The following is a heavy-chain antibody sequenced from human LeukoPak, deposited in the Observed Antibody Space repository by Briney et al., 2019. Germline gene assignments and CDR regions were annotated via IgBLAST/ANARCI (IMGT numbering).Heavy chain of an antibody. CDR2: ISAYNGNT. Sequence: ASVKVSCKASGYTFTSYSITWVRQAPGQRLEWMGWISAYNGNTKYAQKLQGRVTMTTDTSTSTAYMELRSLRSDDTAVYYCVSGIYYYDSSGYLDAFDIWGQGTMVTVSS. CDR1: GYTFTSYS. CDR3: VSGIYYYDSSGYLDAFDI. J-gene: IGHJ3*02. D-gene: IGHD3-22*01. V-gene: IGHV1-18*01.